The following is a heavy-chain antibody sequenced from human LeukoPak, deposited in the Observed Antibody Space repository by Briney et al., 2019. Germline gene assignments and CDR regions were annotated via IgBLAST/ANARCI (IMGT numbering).Heavy chain of an antibody. D-gene: IGHD2-2*01. CDR2: ISYDGSQT. CDR3: ARDGHCSITSCYVDAFDI. Sequence: GRSLRLSCAASEFTFSHYAMHWVRQAPGKGLEWVAVISYDGSQTYYTDSVKGRFTISRDNSENTLYLQMNSLRAEDTAMYYCARDGHCSITSCYVDAFDIRGQGTMVTVSS. V-gene: IGHV3-30-3*01. J-gene: IGHJ3*02. CDR1: EFTFSHYA.